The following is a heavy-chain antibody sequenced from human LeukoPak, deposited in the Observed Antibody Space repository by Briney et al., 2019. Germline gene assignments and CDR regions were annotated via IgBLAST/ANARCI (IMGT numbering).Heavy chain of an antibody. CDR2: INPNSGGT. J-gene: IGHJ6*02. CDR3: ARGVVPARYYYYYGMDV. Sequence: ASVEVSCKASGYTFTGYYMHWVRQAPGQGLEWMGWINPNSGGTNYAQKFQGRVTMTRDTSISTAYMELSRLRSDDTAVYYCARGVVPARYYYYYGMDVWGQGTTVTVSS. CDR1: GYTFTGYY. V-gene: IGHV1-2*02. D-gene: IGHD2-2*01.